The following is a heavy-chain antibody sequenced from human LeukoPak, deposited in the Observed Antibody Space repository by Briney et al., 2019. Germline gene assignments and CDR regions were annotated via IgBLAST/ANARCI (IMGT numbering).Heavy chain of an antibody. CDR1: GFTFNNYA. V-gene: IGHV3-23*01. CDR3: ASPLPDDYVWGSYRSSDAFDI. Sequence: GGSLRLSCAASGFTFNNYAMTWVRQAPGKGLEWVSTIIGSGGNTDYADSVRGRFTISRDNSKNTLYLQMNSLRAEDTAVYYCASPLPDDYVWGSYRSSDAFDIWGQGTMVTVSS. J-gene: IGHJ3*02. CDR2: IIGSGGNT. D-gene: IGHD3-16*02.